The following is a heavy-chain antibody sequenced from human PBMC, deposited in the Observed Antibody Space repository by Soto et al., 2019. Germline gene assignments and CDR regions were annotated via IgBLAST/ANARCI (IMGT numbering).Heavy chain of an antibody. CDR2: VSYDGSNK. J-gene: IGHJ6*02. V-gene: IGHV3-30*18. CDR3: AKDMVGYVFGVQDYHYGMDV. Sequence: SGFTFSSYGVHWVRQAPGKGLEWVASVSYDGSNKHYADSVKGRFTISRDNSKNTLDLQMNGLRAEDTAVYYCAKDMVGYVFGVQDYHYGMDVWGQGTTVTVSS. D-gene: IGHD3-10*02. CDR1: GFTFSSYG.